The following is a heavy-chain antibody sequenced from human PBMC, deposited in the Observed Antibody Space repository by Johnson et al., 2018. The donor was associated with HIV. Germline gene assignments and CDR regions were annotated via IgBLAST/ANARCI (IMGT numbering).Heavy chain of an antibody. D-gene: IGHD1-26*01. Sequence: HVQLVESGGGLVQPGGSLRLSCAASGFTVSNNYMTWVRQAPGKGLEWVSYISSSGSTIYYADSVKGRFTISRDNAKNSLYLQVNSLGAEDTALYYCAREVSLRVGATLPPSYAFDIWGQGTLVSVSS. V-gene: IGHV3-11*01. J-gene: IGHJ3*02. CDR3: AREVSLRVGATLPPSYAFDI. CDR1: GFTVSNNY. CDR2: ISSSGSTI.